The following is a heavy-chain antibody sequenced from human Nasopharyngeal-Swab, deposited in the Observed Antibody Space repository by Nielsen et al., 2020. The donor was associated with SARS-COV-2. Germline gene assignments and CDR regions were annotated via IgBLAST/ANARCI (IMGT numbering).Heavy chain of an antibody. Sequence: GESLKISCAASGFDFWKYAMSWVRQAPGKGLEWVSTVSNNDGSLTFYADSVKGRFTISRATSKNTVSLQMNSLRAEDTAVYYCAKDDFCPACAFDVWGQGTIVTVSS. CDR2: VSNNDGSLT. CDR1: GFDFWKYA. J-gene: IGHJ3*01. CDR3: AKDDFCPACAFDV. D-gene: IGHD2-21*02. V-gene: IGHV3-23*01.